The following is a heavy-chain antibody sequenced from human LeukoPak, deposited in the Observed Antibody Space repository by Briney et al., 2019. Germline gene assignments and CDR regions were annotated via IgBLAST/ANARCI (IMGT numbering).Heavy chain of an antibody. V-gene: IGHV3-23*01. CDR1: GFNFPTYA. Sequence: PGGSLRLSCAASGFNFPTYAMQWVRQAPGKGLEWVSSIRVSDGARFYADSVKGRFTTSRDNSKNTLFLQMNSLRVEDTAVYYCARDPYYYGSGSPGGYWGQGTLVTVSS. CDR2: IRVSDGAR. D-gene: IGHD3-10*01. J-gene: IGHJ4*02. CDR3: ARDPYYYGSGSPGGY.